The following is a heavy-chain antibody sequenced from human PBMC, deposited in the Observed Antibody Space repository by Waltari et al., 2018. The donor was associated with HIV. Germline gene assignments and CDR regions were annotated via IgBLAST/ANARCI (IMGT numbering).Heavy chain of an antibody. CDR2: INPSRGST. Sequence: QVQLVQSGAAVKKPGASVKVSCTASGYTFTSYYLHWVRQAPGQGLEWMGKINPSRGSTTFAQKFQGRVTMTRDTSTNTVYMDLSSLRSEDTAVYYCARGDVVEETGDYYYGIDVWGQGTTVTVSS. CDR3: ARGDVVEETGDYYYGIDV. V-gene: IGHV1-46*03. J-gene: IGHJ6*02. D-gene: IGHD2-2*01. CDR1: GYTFTSYY.